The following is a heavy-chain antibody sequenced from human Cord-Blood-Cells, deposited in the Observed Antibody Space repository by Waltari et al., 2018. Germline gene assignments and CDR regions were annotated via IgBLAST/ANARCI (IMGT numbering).Heavy chain of an antibody. J-gene: IGHJ5*02. D-gene: IGHD2-21*01. Sequence: EVQLLESGGGLVQPGGSLRLSCAASGFTFSSYAMSWVRQAPGKGLEWFSAISGSGGSTYYADSVKGRFTISRDNSKNTLYLQMNSLRAEDTAVYYCAKDKIARGRYNWFDPWGQGTLVTVSS. CDR2: ISGSGGST. CDR1: GFTFSSYA. V-gene: IGHV3-23*01. CDR3: AKDKIARGRYNWFDP.